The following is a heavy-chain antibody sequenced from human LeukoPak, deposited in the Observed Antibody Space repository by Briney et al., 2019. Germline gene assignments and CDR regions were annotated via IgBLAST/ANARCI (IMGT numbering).Heavy chain of an antibody. CDR1: GFTVSSNY. CDR2: IYSGGST. CDR3: ARTAARLGEDFDY. Sequence: GGSLRLSCAASGFTVSSNYMSWVRQAPGKGLEWVSVIYSGGSTYYADSVKGRFTISRDNSKNTLYLQMNSLRAEDTAVYYCARTAARLGEDFDYWGQGTLVTVSS. J-gene: IGHJ4*02. D-gene: IGHD6-6*01. V-gene: IGHV3-53*01.